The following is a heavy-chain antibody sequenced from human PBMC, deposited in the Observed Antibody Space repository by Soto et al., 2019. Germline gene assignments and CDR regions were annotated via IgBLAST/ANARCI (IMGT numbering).Heavy chain of an antibody. CDR2: ISYDGNVK. J-gene: IGHJ6*02. CDR1: GFSFSNHG. CDR3: AKDLKVSGGFHGSLNYCYGMDV. Sequence: PGGSLRLSCAASGFSFSNHGMQWVRQAPGKGLEWVAVISYDGNVKYYTDSVKGRFTISRDNSQSTLFLQMDSLRPEDAAVYYCAKDLKVSGGFHGSLNYCYGMDVWGQGTTVTVSS. D-gene: IGHD3-10*01. V-gene: IGHV3-30*18.